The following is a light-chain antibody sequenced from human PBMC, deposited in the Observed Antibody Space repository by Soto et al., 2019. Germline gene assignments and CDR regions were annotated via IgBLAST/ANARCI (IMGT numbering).Light chain of an antibody. CDR2: DAA. V-gene: IGKV3-20*01. Sequence: IVLTQSPGTLSLSPGERATLSCRASQSLNSNFLAWYQQKPGQAPRLLIYDAAGRASGIPDRFSGSGSGTDFSLTISRLEPGDFAVYFCQQYSRSPLTFGGGTKVDIK. J-gene: IGKJ4*01. CDR1: QSLNSNF. CDR3: QQYSRSPLT.